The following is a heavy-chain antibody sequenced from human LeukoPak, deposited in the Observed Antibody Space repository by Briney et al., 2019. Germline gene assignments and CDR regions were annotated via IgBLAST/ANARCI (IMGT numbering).Heavy chain of an antibody. J-gene: IGHJ5*02. CDR1: GFTFSSYA. CDR2: ISGSGGSK. V-gene: IGHV3-23*01. CDR3: AKPKHIVVVIGWFDP. Sequence: GGSLRLSCAASGFTFSSYAMSWVRQAPGKGLEWVSAISGSGGSKYYADSVKGRFTISRDNSKNTLYLQMNSLRAEDTAVYYCAKPKHIVVVIGWFDPWGQGTLVTVSS. D-gene: IGHD2-21*01.